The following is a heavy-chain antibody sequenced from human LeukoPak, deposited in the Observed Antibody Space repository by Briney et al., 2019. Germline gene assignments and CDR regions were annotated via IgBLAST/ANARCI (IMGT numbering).Heavy chain of an antibody. CDR2: IYSGGST. V-gene: IGHV3-53*01. J-gene: IGHJ6*03. CDR1: GFTVSSNY. Sequence: PGGSLRLSCAASGFTVSSNYMSWVRQAPGKGLEWVSVIYSGGSTYYADSVKGRFTISRDNSKNTLYLQMNSLRAEDTAVYYCARSGSSWYYNYYYMDVWGKGTTVTV. CDR3: ARSGSSWYYNYYYMDV. D-gene: IGHD6-13*01.